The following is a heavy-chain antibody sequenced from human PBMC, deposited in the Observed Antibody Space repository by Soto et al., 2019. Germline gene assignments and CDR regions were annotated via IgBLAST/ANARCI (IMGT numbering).Heavy chain of an antibody. J-gene: IGHJ4*02. D-gene: IGHD3-22*01. V-gene: IGHV4-4*07. CDR2: IYSSGIT. Sequence: QVQLQESGPGLVQPSETLSLTCTVSGGSISGYYWTWIRQPAGKGLEWIGRIYSSGITNYNPSLRSRVTMSVDTSMNQLSLRLTSVTAADTAVYFCARLYDSSGYYELEYWGQGALVTVSS. CDR3: ARLYDSSGYYELEY. CDR1: GGSISGYY.